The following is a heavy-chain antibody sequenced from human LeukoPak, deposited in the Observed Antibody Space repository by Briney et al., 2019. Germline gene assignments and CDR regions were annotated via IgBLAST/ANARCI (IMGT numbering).Heavy chain of an antibody. CDR1: GFTFSYYG. CDR2: IRYDESKK. J-gene: IGHJ4*02. D-gene: IGHD1-26*01. CDR3: AKSHLPNAYSGTYYCDY. V-gene: IGHV3-30*02. Sequence: PGGSLRPSCAASGFTFSYYGMHWVRQAPGKGLEWVAFIRYDESKKFYGDSVKGRFTISRDNSKNTLYLQMNSLRTEDTAVYYCAKSHLPNAYSGTYYCDYWGQGTLVTVSS.